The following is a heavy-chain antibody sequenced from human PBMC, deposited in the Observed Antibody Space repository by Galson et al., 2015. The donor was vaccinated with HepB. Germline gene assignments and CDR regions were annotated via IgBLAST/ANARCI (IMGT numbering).Heavy chain of an antibody. J-gene: IGHJ4*02. CDR2: INPNSGAT. CDR1: GYMFTDYY. V-gene: IGHV1-2*06. Sequence: SVKVSCKASGYMFTDYYIHWVRQAPGQGLEWTGRINPNSGATSYAQKFQGRVTMTRDTSISTAYMELPNLRSDGTAAYYCARSHLKSFFDYWGQGTLVTVSS. CDR3: ARSHLKSFFDY.